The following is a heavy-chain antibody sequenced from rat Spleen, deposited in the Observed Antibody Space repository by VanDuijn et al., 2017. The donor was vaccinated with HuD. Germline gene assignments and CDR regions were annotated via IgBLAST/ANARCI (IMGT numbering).Heavy chain of an antibody. J-gene: IGHJ2*01. CDR3: ARSGYTTDYTPFGY. V-gene: IGHV3-3*01. CDR1: GYSITSSYR. Sequence: EVQLQESGPGLVKPSQSLSLTCSVTGYSITSSYRWNWIRKFPGNKLEWMGYINSAASTNYNPALKSRISITRDTSKNQFLLQVNSVTTEDTATYYCARSGYTTDYTPFGYWGQGVMVTVSS. CDR2: INSAAST. D-gene: IGHD1-6*01.